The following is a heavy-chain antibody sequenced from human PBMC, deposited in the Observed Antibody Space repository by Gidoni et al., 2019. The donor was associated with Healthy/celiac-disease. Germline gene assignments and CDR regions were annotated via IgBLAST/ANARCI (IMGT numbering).Heavy chain of an antibody. V-gene: IGHV4-4*02. D-gene: IGHD6-6*01. Sequence: QVQLQESGPGLVKPSGTLSLTCAVSGGSIRSSNRWSWVRQPPGKGLEWIGEIYHSGSTNYNPSLKSRVTISVDKSKNQFSLKLSSVTAADTAVYYCARVRGPIFYSSSSEGYYFDYWGQGTLVTVSS. CDR3: ARVRGPIFYSSSSEGYYFDY. CDR2: IYHSGST. J-gene: IGHJ4*02. CDR1: GGSIRSSNR.